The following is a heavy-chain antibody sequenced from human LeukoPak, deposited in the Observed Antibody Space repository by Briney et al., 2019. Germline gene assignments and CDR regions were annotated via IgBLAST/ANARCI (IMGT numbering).Heavy chain of an antibody. V-gene: IGHV3-7*01. J-gene: IGHJ4*02. CDR1: GFTFSSYW. D-gene: IGHD3-10*01. CDR3: ARDLPSIPGSGRPLYYFDY. CDR2: IKQDGSEK. Sequence: GGSLRLSCAASGFTFSSYWMSWVRQAPGKGLEWVANIKQDGSEKYYVDSVKGRFTISRDNAKNSLYLQMNSLRAEDTAVYYCARDLPSIPGSGRPLYYFDYWGQGTLVTVSS.